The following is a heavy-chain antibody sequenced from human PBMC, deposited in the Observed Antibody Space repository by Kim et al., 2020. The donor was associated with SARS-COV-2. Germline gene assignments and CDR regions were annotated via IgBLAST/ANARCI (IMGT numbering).Heavy chain of an antibody. J-gene: IGHJ6*02. Sequence: KGRFTTSRDNSKNTLYLQMNSLRAEDTAVYYCAKGSLWFGEKESYYGMDVWGQGTTVTVSS. V-gene: IGHV3-30*02. CDR3: AKGSLWFGEKESYYGMDV. D-gene: IGHD3-10*01.